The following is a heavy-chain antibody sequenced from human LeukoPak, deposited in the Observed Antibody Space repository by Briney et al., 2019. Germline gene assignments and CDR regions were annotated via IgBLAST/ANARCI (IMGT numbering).Heavy chain of an antibody. CDR1: GGSISSGSYY. Sequence: SQTLSLTCTVSGGSISSGSYYWSWIRQPPGKGLEWIGEINHSGSTNYNPSLKSRVTISVDTSKNQFSLKLSSVTAADTAVYYCARGGGYCSSTSCYMGYYYYYMGVWGKGTTVTVSS. J-gene: IGHJ6*03. CDR2: INHSGST. V-gene: IGHV4-39*07. D-gene: IGHD2-2*01. CDR3: ARGGGYCSSTSCYMGYYYYYMGV.